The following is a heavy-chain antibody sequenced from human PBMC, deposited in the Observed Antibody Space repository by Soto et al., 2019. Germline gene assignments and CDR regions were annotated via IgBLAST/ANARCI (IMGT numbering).Heavy chain of an antibody. CDR3: ARLITVGGVPDWFDS. V-gene: IGHV1-18*01. Sequence: GASVKVSCKASGYTFTNYGVSWVRQAPGQGLEWMGWISAYNRNTNYAQKLQGRVTMTTDTSTSTAYMELSRLRSDDTAVYYCARLITVGGVPDWFDSWDQGTLVTVSS. CDR1: GYTFTNYG. D-gene: IGHD3-16*01. J-gene: IGHJ5*01. CDR2: ISAYNRNT.